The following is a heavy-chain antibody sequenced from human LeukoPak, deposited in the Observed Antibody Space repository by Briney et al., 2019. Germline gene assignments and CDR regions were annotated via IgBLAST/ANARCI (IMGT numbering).Heavy chain of an antibody. J-gene: IGHJ3*02. CDR1: GGSISSSSYY. CDR3: ASDSSGYHPIWAFDI. D-gene: IGHD3-22*01. CDR2: IYYSGST. Sequence: SETLSLTCTVSGGSISSSSYYWGWIRQPPGKGLEWIGSIYYSGSTYYNPSLKSRVTISVDTSKNQFSLKLSSVTAADTAVYYCASDSSGYHPIWAFDIWGQGTMVTVSS. V-gene: IGHV4-39*07.